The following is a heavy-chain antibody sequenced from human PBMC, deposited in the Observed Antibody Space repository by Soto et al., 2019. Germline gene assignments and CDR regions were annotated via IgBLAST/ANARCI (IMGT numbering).Heavy chain of an antibody. J-gene: IGHJ4*02. CDR3: AKDQSGWYGNFDY. CDR1: GFTFDDYA. CDR2: ISWNSGSI. D-gene: IGHD6-19*01. V-gene: IGHV3-9*01. Sequence: PGGSLRLSCAASGFTFDDYAMHWVRQAPGKGLEWVSGISWNSGSIGYADSVKGRFTISRDNAKNSLYLQMNSLRAEDTALYYCAKDQSGWYGNFDYWGQGTLVTVSS.